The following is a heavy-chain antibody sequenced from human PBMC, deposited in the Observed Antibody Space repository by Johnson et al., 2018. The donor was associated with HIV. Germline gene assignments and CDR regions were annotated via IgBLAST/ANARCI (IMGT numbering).Heavy chain of an antibody. CDR3: ARDRITIFGVVTLDAFDI. Sequence: QVQLVESGGGVERPGGSLRLSCAASGFTFSSYAMHWVRQAPGKGLEWVAVISYDGSNKYYADSVKGRFTISRDNAKNSLYLQMNSLRAEDTAVYYCARDRITIFGVVTLDAFDIWGQGTMVTVSS. J-gene: IGHJ3*02. D-gene: IGHD3-3*01. CDR1: GFTFSSYA. CDR2: ISYDGSNK. V-gene: IGHV3-30*04.